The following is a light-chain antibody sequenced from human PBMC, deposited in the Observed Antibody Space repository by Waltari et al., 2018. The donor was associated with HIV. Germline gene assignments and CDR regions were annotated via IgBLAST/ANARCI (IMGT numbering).Light chain of an antibody. CDR3: NSYAGSNNWV. CDR2: EVS. CDR1: SSDVGGCNS. J-gene: IGLJ3*02. V-gene: IGLV2-8*01. Sequence: QSALTQPPSASGSPGQSVTISCTGTSSDVGGCNSVSWYQQHPGKAPKLMIYEVSKRPSGVPDRFSGSKSGNTASLTVSGLQAEDEADYYCNSYAGSNNWVFGGGTKLTVL.